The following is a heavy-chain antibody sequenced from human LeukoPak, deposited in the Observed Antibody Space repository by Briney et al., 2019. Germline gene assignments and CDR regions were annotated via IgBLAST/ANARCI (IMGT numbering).Heavy chain of an antibody. CDR3: ARGPDPVTAIPAAFDY. V-gene: IGHV3-11*01. CDR2: ISSSGSTI. Sequence: SGGSLRLSCAASGFTFSDYYMSWIRQAPGKGLEWVSHISSSGSTIYYADSVKGRFTISRDNAKNSLYLQMNSLRAEDTAVYYCARGPDPVTAIPAAFDYWGQGTLVTVSS. D-gene: IGHD2-21*02. J-gene: IGHJ4*02. CDR1: GFTFSDYY.